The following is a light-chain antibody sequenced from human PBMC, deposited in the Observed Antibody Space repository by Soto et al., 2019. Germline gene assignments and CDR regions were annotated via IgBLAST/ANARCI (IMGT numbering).Light chain of an antibody. CDR1: QCVSNW. J-gene: IGKJ1*01. Sequence: DIPMTQSPSTLSASVGERVTITCRASQCVSNWLAWYQQKPGKAPNLLIYDVSSLESGVPSRFSGSGSGTEFILTISSLQPDDFATYYCQQYDSYSWTFGQGTKVEMK. CDR2: DVS. CDR3: QQYDSYSWT. V-gene: IGKV1-5*01.